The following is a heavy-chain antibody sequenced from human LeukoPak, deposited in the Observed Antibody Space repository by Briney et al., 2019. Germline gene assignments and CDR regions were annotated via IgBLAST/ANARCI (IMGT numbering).Heavy chain of an antibody. J-gene: IGHJ4*02. Sequence: GASVKVSCKASGYTFTGYYMHWVRQAPGQGLEWMGWINPSSGGTNYAQKFQGRVTMTRDTSISTAYMELSRLRSDDTAVYYCARTYYDFWSGYYGVYYFDYWGQGTLVTVSS. D-gene: IGHD3-3*01. CDR3: ARTYYDFWSGYYGVYYFDY. V-gene: IGHV1-2*02. CDR1: GYTFTGYY. CDR2: INPSSGGT.